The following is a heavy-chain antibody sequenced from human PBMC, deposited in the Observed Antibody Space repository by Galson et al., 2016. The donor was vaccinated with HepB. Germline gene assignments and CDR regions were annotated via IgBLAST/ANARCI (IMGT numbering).Heavy chain of an antibody. CDR3: TRSHPHSGSGYLAFDY. D-gene: IGHD3-22*01. CDR2: IRSEDYGGTI. CDR1: GFAFGDYA. V-gene: IGHV3-49*04. J-gene: IGHJ4*02. Sequence: SLRLSCAASGFAFGDYAMSWVRQAPGRGLEWVGFIRSEDYGGTIEYAASVKGRFTISRDDSKSIAYLQMNSLKSEDTAVYYCTRSHPHSGSGYLAFDYWGQGTLVTVSS.